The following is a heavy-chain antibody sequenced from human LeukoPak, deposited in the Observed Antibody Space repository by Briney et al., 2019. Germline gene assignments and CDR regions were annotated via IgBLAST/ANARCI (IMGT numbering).Heavy chain of an antibody. CDR2: VFYTGDT. Sequence: SGTLSLTCNVSGASINSHYWSWIRQPPGRGLEWIGYVFYTGDTYYNPSLKSRVTISVDTSKSQFSLSLSSVTAADTAVYYCARAGSFWHYVYWGQGTLVTVSS. J-gene: IGHJ4*02. D-gene: IGHD1-7*01. V-gene: IGHV4-59*11. CDR3: ARAGSFWHYVY. CDR1: GASINSHY.